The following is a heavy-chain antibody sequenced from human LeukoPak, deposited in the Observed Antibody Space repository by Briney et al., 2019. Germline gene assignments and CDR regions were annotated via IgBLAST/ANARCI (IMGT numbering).Heavy chain of an antibody. V-gene: IGHV1-69*01. Sequence: GSSVKVSCKASGGTFSSYAISWVRQAPGQGLEWMGGIIPIFGTTNYAQKFQGRVTISADESTSTACMELSSLRSEDTAVYYCASVWFGPTIHGYLQHWGQGTLVTVSS. CDR2: IIPIFGTT. CDR1: GGTFSSYA. CDR3: ASVWFGPTIHGYLQH. J-gene: IGHJ1*01. D-gene: IGHD3-10*01.